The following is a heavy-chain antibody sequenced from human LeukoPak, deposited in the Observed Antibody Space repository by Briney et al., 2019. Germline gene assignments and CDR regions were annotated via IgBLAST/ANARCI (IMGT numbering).Heavy chain of an antibody. CDR1: GYTFTGCY. CDR3: ARPRRGREDSPIDY. CDR2: INPNSGGT. Sequence: ASVKVSCKASGYTFTGCYMHWVRQAPGQGLEWMGWINPNSGGTNYAQKFQGRVTMTRDTSISTAYMELSRLRSDDTAVYYCARPRRGREDSPIDYWGQGTLVTVSS. V-gene: IGHV1-2*02. J-gene: IGHJ4*02. D-gene: IGHD6-6*01.